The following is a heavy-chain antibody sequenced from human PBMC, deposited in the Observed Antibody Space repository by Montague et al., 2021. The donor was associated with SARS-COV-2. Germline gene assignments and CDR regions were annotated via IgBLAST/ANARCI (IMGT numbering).Heavy chain of an antibody. J-gene: IGHJ4*02. V-gene: IGHV4-39*01. CDR2: IYYSGST. D-gene: IGHD3-22*01. CDR3: ARHAKTRIAMIVVVIGYFDY. Sequence: SETLSLTCTVSGGSISSSSYYWGWMRQPPGKGLEWIGCIYYSGSTYYTPSLKSRVTISVDTSKNQFSLKLSSVTAADTAVYYCARHAKTRIAMIVVVIGYFDYWGQGTLVTVSS. CDR1: GGSISSSSYY.